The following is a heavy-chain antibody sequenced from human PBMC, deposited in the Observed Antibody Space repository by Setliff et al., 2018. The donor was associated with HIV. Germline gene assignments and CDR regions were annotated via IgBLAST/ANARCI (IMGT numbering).Heavy chain of an antibody. CDR1: GFIFSSYT. D-gene: IGHD6-6*01. J-gene: IGHJ4*02. CDR3: ARDTGQLVYYFDS. Sequence: PGGSLRLSCAASGFIFSSYTMNWVRQAPGKGLEWVAVILYDGSNKYYADSVKGRFTISRDNLKKRVYLQMSSLRAEDTAVYFCARDTGQLVYYFDSWGQGTLVTSPQ. V-gene: IGHV3-30*04. CDR2: ILYDGSNK.